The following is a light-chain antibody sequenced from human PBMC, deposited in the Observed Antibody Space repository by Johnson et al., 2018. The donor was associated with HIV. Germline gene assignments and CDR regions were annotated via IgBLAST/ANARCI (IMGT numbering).Light chain of an antibody. V-gene: IGLV1-51*02. CDR1: SSNIGNNY. J-gene: IGLJ1*01. CDR3: GTWDSSLSAVYV. Sequence: QSALTQPPSVSAAPGQKVTISCSGSSSNIGNNYVSWYQQLPGTAPKLLIYENNKRPSGIPDRFSGSKSGTSATLGITGLQTGDEADYYCGTWDSSLSAVYVFGTGTTITVL. CDR2: ENN.